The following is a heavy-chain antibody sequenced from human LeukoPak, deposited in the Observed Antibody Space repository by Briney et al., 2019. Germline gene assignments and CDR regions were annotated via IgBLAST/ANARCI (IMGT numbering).Heavy chain of an antibody. D-gene: IGHD4-17*01. Sequence: SETLSLTCAVSGGSISSGGYSWSWIRQPPGKGLEWIGYIYHSGSTYYNPSLKSRVTISVDRSKDQFSLKLSSVTAADTAVYYCARERTDYGDYFDYWGQGTLVTVSS. CDR2: IYHSGST. J-gene: IGHJ4*02. V-gene: IGHV4-30-2*01. CDR1: GGSISSGGYS. CDR3: ARERTDYGDYFDY.